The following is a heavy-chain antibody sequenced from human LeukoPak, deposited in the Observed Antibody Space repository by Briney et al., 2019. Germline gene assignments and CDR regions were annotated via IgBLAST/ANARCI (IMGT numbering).Heavy chain of an antibody. J-gene: IGHJ4*02. CDR3: ARGSKSSGPFDY. CDR1: GGSISSYY. D-gene: IGHD6-19*01. V-gene: IGHV4-34*01. CDR2: INHSGST. Sequence: SETLSLTCTVSGGSISSYYWSWIRQPPGKGLEWIGEINHSGSTNYNPSLKSRVTISVDTSKNQFSLKLSSVTAADTAVYYCARGSKSSGPFDYWGQGTLVTVSS.